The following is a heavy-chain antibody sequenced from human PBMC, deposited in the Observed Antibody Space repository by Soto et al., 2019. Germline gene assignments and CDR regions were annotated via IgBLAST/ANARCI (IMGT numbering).Heavy chain of an antibody. J-gene: IGHJ6*03. D-gene: IGHD2-2*01. V-gene: IGHV1-18*01. CDR3: ARVPAAMRGHYYMDV. Sequence: ASVKVSCKASGYTFTSYGISWVRQAPGQGLEWMGWISAYNGNTNYAQKLQGRVTMTTDTSTSTAYMELRSLRSDDTAVYYCARVPAAMRGHYYMDVWGKGTTVTVSS. CDR1: GYTFTSYG. CDR2: ISAYNGNT.